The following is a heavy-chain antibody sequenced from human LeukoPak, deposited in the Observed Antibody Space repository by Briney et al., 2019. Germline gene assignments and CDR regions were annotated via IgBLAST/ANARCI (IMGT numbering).Heavy chain of an antibody. CDR3: ARSGSGFFDY. D-gene: IGHD3-10*01. CDR2: ISYDGSNK. CDR1: GFTFSSYA. Sequence: GRSLRLSCAASGFTFSSYAMHWVRQAPGKGLEWVAVISYDGSNKYYADSVKGRFTISRDNSKNTLYLQMNSLRAEDTAVYYCARSGSGFFDYWGQGTLVTVSS. V-gene: IGHV3-30-3*01. J-gene: IGHJ4*02.